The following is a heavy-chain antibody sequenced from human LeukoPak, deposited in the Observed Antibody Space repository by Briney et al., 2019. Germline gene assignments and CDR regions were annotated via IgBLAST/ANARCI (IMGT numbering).Heavy chain of an antibody. V-gene: IGHV3-23*01. J-gene: IGHJ4*02. CDR3: AKYFVFSASSKAALHDY. CDR1: LFTLSSYA. D-gene: IGHD6-6*01. CDR2: ICGSGGST. Sequence: LSHSRAASLFTLSSYASSKVRPAPARGVEWVSAICGSGGSTYYADSVKGRSPHSRDNSKNTLHLQMYSLRAEDTAVYYCAKYFVFSASSKAALHDYWGQGTLVTVSS.